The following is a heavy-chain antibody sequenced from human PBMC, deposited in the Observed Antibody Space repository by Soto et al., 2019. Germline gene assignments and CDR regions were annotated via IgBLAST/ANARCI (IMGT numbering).Heavy chain of an antibody. V-gene: IGHV3-48*03. D-gene: IGHD5-12*01. J-gene: IGHJ6*02. CDR3: ASQYSGYDPYYYYGMDV. CDR2: ISSSGSTI. Sequence: GGSLRLSCAASGFTFSSYEMNWVRQAPGKGLEWVSYISSSGSTIYYADSVKGRFTLSRDNAKNSLYLQMNSLRAEDTAVYYCASQYSGYDPYYYYGMDVWGQGTTVTVS. CDR1: GFTFSSYE.